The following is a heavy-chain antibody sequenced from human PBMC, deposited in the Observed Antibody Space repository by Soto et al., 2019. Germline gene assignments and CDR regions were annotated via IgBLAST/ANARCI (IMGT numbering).Heavy chain of an antibody. D-gene: IGHD2-15*01. V-gene: IGHV4-39*01. J-gene: IGHJ4*02. CDR2: IYYSGST. Sequence: SETLSLTCTVSGGSISSSSYYWGWIRQPPGKGLEWIGSIYYSGSTYYNPSLKSRVTISVDTSKNQFSLKLSSVTAADTAVYYCASPADCSGGSCYGGIDYWGQGTLVTVSS. CDR3: ASPADCSGGSCYGGIDY. CDR1: GGSISSSSYY.